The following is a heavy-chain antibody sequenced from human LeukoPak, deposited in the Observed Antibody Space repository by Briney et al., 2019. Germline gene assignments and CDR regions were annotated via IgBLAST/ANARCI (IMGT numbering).Heavy chain of an antibody. V-gene: IGHV3-53*04. Sequence: PGGSLRLSCAASGFTVSSNYMSWVRQAPGKGLEWVSVIYSGGSTYYADSVKGRFTISRHNSKNTLYLQMNSLRAEDTAVYYCARAQDQDIVVVPAALDVWGQGTTVTVSS. CDR3: ARAQDQDIVVVPAALDV. CDR1: GFTVSSNY. CDR2: IYSGGST. D-gene: IGHD2-2*01. J-gene: IGHJ6*02.